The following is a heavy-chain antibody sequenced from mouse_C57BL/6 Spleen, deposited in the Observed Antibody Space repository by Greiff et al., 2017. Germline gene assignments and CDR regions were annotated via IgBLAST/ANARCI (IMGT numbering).Heavy chain of an antibody. J-gene: IGHJ1*03. CDR2: IDPSDSET. D-gene: IGHD1-1*01. CDR1: GYTFTSYW. Sequence: QVQLQQPGAELVRPGSSVKLSCKASGYTFTSYWMHWVKQRPIQGLEWIGNIDPSDSETHYNQKFKDKATLTVDKSSSTAYMQLSSLTSEDSAVYYCARRRYYGSSQGWYFDVWGTGTTVTVSS. V-gene: IGHV1-52*01. CDR3: ARRRYYGSSQGWYFDV.